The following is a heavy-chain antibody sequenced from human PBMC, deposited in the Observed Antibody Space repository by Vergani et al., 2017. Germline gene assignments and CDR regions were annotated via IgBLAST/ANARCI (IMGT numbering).Heavy chain of an antibody. J-gene: IGHJ6*03. Sequence: EVQLVESGGGLVKPGGSLRLSCAASGFTFSNAWMSWVRQAPGKGLEWVGRIKSKTDGGTTDYAAPVKGRFTISRDDSKNTLYLQMNSLKTEDTAVYYCAKDLYDFWSGYPTLYYMDVWGKGTTVTVSS. CDR3: AKDLYDFWSGYPTLYYMDV. D-gene: IGHD3-3*01. CDR1: GFTFSNAW. CDR2: IKSKTDGGTT. V-gene: IGHV3-15*01.